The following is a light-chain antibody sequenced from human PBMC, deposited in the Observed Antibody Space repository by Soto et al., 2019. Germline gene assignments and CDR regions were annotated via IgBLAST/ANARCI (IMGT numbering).Light chain of an antibody. CDR2: EVS. Sequence: QSALTQPASVSGSPGQSITISCTGTISDVGGYDYVSWYQQHPGKAPRLVIFEVSYRPSGVSNRFSGSKSGNTASLTISGLQTEDDSHYYCCSYANGNTLLFGGGTKLTVL. V-gene: IGLV2-14*01. J-gene: IGLJ2*01. CDR3: CSYANGNTLL. CDR1: ISDVGGYDY.